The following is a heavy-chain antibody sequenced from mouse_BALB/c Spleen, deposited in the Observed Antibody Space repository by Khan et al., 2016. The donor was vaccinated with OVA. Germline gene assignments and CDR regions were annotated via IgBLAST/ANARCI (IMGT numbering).Heavy chain of an antibody. D-gene: IGHD2-12*01. CDR3: ARGWGVTFYYAMDY. J-gene: IGHJ4*01. Sequence: EVELVESGGGLVKPGGSLKLSCAASGFAFSSYDMSWVRQTPEKMLEWVAYISSGGGSTYYPDTVKGRFTISRDNAKNTLYLQMSSLKSEDTAMLYCARGWGVTFYYAMDYWGKGTSVTVPS. V-gene: IGHV5-12-1*01. CDR2: ISSGGGST. CDR1: GFAFSSYD.